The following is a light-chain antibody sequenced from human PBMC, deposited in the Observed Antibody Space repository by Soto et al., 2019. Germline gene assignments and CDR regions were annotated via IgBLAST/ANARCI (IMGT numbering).Light chain of an antibody. V-gene: IGKV3-20*01. CDR2: DAS. Sequence: EIMLTQSPGTLSLSPGDRATLSCRASQSVSGSYLAWYQQKPGQAPRLVIYDASSRPTGIPDRFSGSGSGADFTLTISRLEPEDFAVYYCQQYASSPRTFGQGTKVEIK. CDR1: QSVSGSY. CDR3: QQYASSPRT. J-gene: IGKJ1*01.